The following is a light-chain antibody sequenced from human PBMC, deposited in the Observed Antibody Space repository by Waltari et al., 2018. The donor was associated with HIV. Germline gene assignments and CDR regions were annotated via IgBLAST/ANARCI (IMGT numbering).Light chain of an antibody. CDR1: SSDVGGYNY. CDR2: DVS. Sequence: QSALTQPRSVSGSPGQAVTISCTAPSSDVGGYNYVSWYQQHPGKAPKRMIYDVSKRPSGVPDRFSGSKSGNTASLTISGLQAEDEADYYCCSYAGSYTFVVFGGGTKLTVL. J-gene: IGLJ2*01. CDR3: CSYAGSYTFVV. V-gene: IGLV2-11*01.